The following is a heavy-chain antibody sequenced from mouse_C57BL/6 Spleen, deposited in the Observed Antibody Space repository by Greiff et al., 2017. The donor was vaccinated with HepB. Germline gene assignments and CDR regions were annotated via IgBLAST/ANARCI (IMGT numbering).Heavy chain of an antibody. J-gene: IGHJ2*01. V-gene: IGHV1-82*01. CDR2: IYPGDGDT. CDR3: ARSVTGSFDY. D-gene: IGHD1-1*01. CDR1: GYAFSSSW. Sequence: QVTLKVSGPELVKPGASVKISCKASGYAFSSSWMNWVKQRPGKGLEWIGRIYPGDGDTNYNGKFKGKATLTADKSSSTAYMQLSSLTSEDSAVYFCARSVTGSFDYWGQGTTLTVSS.